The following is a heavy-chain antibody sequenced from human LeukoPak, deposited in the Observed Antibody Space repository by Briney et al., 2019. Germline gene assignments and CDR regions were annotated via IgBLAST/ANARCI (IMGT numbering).Heavy chain of an antibody. Sequence: GRSLRLSCTASGFTFGDYAMSWVRQAPGKGLEWVGFIRSKAYGGTTEYAASVKGRFTISRDDSKSIAYLQMNSLKTEDTAVYYCTRARDYHGMDVWGQGTTVNVSS. J-gene: IGHJ6*02. CDR3: TRARDYHGMDV. V-gene: IGHV3-49*04. CDR1: GFTFGDYA. CDR2: IRSKAYGGTT. D-gene: IGHD5-24*01.